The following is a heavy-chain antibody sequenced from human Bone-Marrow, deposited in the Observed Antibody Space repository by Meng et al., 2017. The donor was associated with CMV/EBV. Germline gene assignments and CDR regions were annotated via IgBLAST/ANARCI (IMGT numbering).Heavy chain of an antibody. V-gene: IGHV4-4*07. D-gene: IGHD6-19*01. CDR1: GGSIRSYY. Sequence: QVQLQESGPGLVKPSETLSLTCTVSGGSIRSYYWSWIRQPAGKGLEWIGRVYTSGTTSYNPSLKSRITMSVDPPKNQFYLKLTSVTAADTAVYYCARGRPTSGWYSDYWGQGTLVTVSS. CDR2: VYTSGTT. CDR3: ARGRPTSGWYSDY. J-gene: IGHJ4*02.